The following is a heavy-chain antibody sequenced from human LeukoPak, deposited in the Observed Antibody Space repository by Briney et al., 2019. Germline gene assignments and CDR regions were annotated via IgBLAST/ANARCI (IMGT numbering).Heavy chain of an antibody. D-gene: IGHD1-26*01. J-gene: IGHJ5*02. CDR2: INPTGGST. Sequence: APVKVSCKASGYTFTSYYMHWVRQASGQGLEWMGLINPTGGSTGYAQKFQGRVTMTRDMSTSTDYMELSSLRSEDTAIYYCARDNSVGDNAWWFDPWGQGTLVTVSS. CDR3: ARDNSVGDNAWWFDP. V-gene: IGHV1-46*01. CDR1: GYTFTSYY.